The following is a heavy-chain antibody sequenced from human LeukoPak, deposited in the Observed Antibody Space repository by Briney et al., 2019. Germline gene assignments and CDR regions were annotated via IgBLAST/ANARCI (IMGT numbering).Heavy chain of an antibody. CDR3: ARDRKPGSGIAVAGKGINWFDP. CDR1: GYTFTGYY. J-gene: IGHJ5*02. D-gene: IGHD6-19*01. V-gene: IGHV1-2*02. CDR2: XXXXXXXX. Sequence: ASVKVSCEASGYTFTGYYMHWVRQAPGQGLEWMXXXXXXXXXXXYAQKFQGRVTMTRDTSISTAYMELSRLRSDDTAVYYCARDRKPGSGIAVAGKGINWFDPWGQGTLVTVSS.